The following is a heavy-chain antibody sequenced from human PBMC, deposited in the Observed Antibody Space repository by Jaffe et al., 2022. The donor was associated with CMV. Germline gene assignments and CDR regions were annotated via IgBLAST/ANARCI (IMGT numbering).Heavy chain of an antibody. D-gene: IGHD6-19*01. Sequence: QVHLVQSEAEVKRPGASVKVSCKASGYVHWVRQAPGQGLEWMGIINPSGGSPSYTQRFQGRLTVTRDTSTSTVYMELSRLRSEDTAIYYCARGRLAVASRGGFDSWGQGTLVTVSS. CDR3: ARGRLAVASRGGFDS. CDR2: INPSGGSP. V-gene: IGHV1-46*01. J-gene: IGHJ4*02. CDR1: GY.